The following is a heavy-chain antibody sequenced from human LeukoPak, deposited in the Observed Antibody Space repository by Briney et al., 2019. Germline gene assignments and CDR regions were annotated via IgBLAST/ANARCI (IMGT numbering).Heavy chain of an antibody. J-gene: IGHJ4*02. CDR3: TRTVLDCKNGVCYDY. CDR1: GYTFTNYG. V-gene: IGHV1-18*01. D-gene: IGHD2-8*01. Sequence: ASVKVSCKTSGYTFTNYGISWVRQAPGQGLEWMGWISPYNGNTIYAQKLQGRVTVTTDTSTSTAYMELRSLRSDDTAVYYCTRTVLDCKNGVCYDYWVQGTLVTVSS. CDR2: ISPYNGNT.